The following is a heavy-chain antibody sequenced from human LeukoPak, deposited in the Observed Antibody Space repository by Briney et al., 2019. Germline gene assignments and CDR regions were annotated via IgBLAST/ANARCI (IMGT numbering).Heavy chain of an antibody. CDR3: ASLGYCSGGSCHPYYYGMDV. Sequence: ASVKVSCKVSGYTLTELSMHWVRQAPGQGLEWMGGIIPIFGTANYAQKFQGRVTITADESTSTAYMELSSLRSEDTAVYYCASLGYCSGGSCHPYYYGMDVWGQGTTVTVSS. D-gene: IGHD2-15*01. CDR1: GYTLTELS. V-gene: IGHV1-69*13. J-gene: IGHJ6*02. CDR2: IIPIFGTA.